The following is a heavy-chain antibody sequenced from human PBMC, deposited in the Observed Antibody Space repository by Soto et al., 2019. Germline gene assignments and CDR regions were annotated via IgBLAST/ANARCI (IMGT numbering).Heavy chain of an antibody. V-gene: IGHV1-18*01. D-gene: IGHD4-17*01. Sequence: ASVKVSCKASGYTFTSYGISWVRQAPGQGLEWMGWISAYNDNTNYAQKLQGRVTMTTDTSTSTAYMELRSLRSDDTAVYYCARDGHFLYGDYVDYYYYGMDVWGQGTTVTVSS. J-gene: IGHJ6*02. CDR2: ISAYNDNT. CDR3: ARDGHFLYGDYVDYYYYGMDV. CDR1: GYTFTSYG.